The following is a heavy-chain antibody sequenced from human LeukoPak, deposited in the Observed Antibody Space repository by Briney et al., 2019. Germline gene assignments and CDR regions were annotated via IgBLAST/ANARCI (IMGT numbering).Heavy chain of an antibody. CDR1: GGTFSSYA. CDR2: IIPIFGTA. J-gene: IGHJ4*02. Sequence: SVKVYCKASGGTFSSYAISWVRQAPGQRLEWMGGIIPIFGTANYAQKFQGRVTITADESTSTAYIDLSSLRSEDTAVYYCARPGYSYGLDYWGQGTLVTGSS. V-gene: IGHV1-69*13. D-gene: IGHD5-18*01. CDR3: ARPGYSYGLDY.